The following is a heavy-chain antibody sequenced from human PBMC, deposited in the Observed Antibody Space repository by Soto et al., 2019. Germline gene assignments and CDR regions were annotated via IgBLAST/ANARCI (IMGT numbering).Heavy chain of an antibody. CDR3: ARRCIAVDGSFCGMDV. CDR1: GYSFTSYW. J-gene: IGHJ6*02. V-gene: IGHV5-10-1*01. Sequence: PGESLKISCKGSGYSFTSYWISWVRQMPGKGLEWMGRIDPSDSYTNYSPSFQGHVTISADKSISTAYLQWSSLKASDTAMYYCARRCIAVDGSFCGMDVWGQGTTVTVSS. CDR2: IDPSDSYT. D-gene: IGHD6-19*01.